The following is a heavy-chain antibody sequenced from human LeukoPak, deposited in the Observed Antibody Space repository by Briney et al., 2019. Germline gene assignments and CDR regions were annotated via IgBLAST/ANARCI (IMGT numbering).Heavy chain of an antibody. V-gene: IGHV3-7*01. Sequence: GESLKISCKGSGYNFPDYWIDWVRQMPGKGLEWVDNIKQDGSEKYYVDSVKGRFTISRDNAKNSLYLQMNSLRAEDTAVYYCAGSRGWGREVDYWGQGTLVTVSS. CDR3: AGSRGWGREVDY. CDR2: IKQDGSEK. CDR1: GYNFPDYW. J-gene: IGHJ4*02. D-gene: IGHD7-27*01.